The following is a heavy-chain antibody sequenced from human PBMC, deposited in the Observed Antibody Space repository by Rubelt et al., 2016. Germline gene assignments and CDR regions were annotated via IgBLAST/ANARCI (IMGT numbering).Heavy chain of an antibody. D-gene: IGHD2-2*02. J-gene: IGHJ4*02. CDR3: AKQGAVPAAIQALIVY. Sequence: SSYGMHWVRQAPGKGLEWVSAISGSGGSTYYADSVKGRFTISRDNSKNTLYLQMNSLRAEDTAVYYCAKQGAVPAAIQALIVYWGQGTLVTVSS. CDR2: ISGSGGST. V-gene: IGHV3-23*01. CDR1: SSYG.